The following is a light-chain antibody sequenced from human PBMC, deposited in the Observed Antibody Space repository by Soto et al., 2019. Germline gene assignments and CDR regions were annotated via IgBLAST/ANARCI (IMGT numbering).Light chain of an antibody. CDR2: DVS. CDR3: SSFAGTNTFALYV. V-gene: IGLV2-11*01. Sequence: QSALTQPRSVSGSPGQSVTISCTGTSSDVGTYDFVSSYQQHPGKAPRLMIFDVSERPSGVPDRLSGSKSGNTASLTISGLQADDEADYYCSSFAGTNTFALYVFGTGTKVTVL. CDR1: SSDVGTYDF. J-gene: IGLJ1*01.